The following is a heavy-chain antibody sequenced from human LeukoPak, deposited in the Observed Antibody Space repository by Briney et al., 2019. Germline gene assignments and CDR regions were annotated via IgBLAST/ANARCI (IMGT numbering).Heavy chain of an antibody. J-gene: IGHJ6*02. Sequence: SETLSLTCTVSGGSISSGGYYWGWIRQPPGKGLEWIGSIYYSGSTYYNPSLKSRVTISVDTSKNQFSLKLSSVTAADTAVYYCARATSGYYDSSGYYFFHYGMDVWGQGTTVTVSS. CDR3: ARATSGYYDSSGYYFFHYGMDV. D-gene: IGHD3-22*01. V-gene: IGHV4-39*01. CDR2: IYYSGST. CDR1: GGSISSGGYY.